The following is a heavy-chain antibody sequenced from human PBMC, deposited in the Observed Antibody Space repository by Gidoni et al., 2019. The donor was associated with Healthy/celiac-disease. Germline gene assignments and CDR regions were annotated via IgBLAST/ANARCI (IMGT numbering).Heavy chain of an antibody. D-gene: IGHD3-10*01. CDR2: ISGSGGST. CDR1: GFTFSSYA. V-gene: IGHV3-23*01. J-gene: IGHJ4*02. CDR3: AKDPGPMAKGSFDY. Sequence: EVQLLESGGGVGKPGGSLRLSCAASGFTFSSYAMSWVRRAPGKGRECVSAISGSGGSTYYADSVKGRFTISRDNSKNTLYLQMNSLRAEDTAVYYCAKDPGPMAKGSFDYWGQGTLVTVSS.